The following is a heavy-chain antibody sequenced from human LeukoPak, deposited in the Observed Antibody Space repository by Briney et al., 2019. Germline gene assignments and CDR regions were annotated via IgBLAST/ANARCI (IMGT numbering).Heavy chain of an antibody. CDR3: AHSRRIAAHY. CDR1: GVSLRTNGVG. D-gene: IGHD6-13*01. V-gene: IGHV2-5*02. J-gene: IGHJ4*02. Sequence: SGPTLVKTTQTLTLTRPLSGVSLRTNGVGVGWIPQPPGKALEWLALIYWDDDKRYSPSLKSRLTITKDTSKNQVVLTMTNMDPVDTATYYCAHSRRIAAHYWGQGTLSPSPQ. CDR2: IYWDDDK.